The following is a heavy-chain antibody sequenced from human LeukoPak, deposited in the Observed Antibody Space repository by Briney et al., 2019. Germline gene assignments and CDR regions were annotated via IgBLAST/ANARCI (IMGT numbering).Heavy chain of an antibody. V-gene: IGHV1-69*13. J-gene: IGHJ6*03. CDR3: ASRGEISPIPDYYYMDV. Sequence: SVKVSCKASGGTFSSYAISWVRQAPGQGLEWMGGIIPIFGTANYAQKFQGRVTITADESTSTAYMELSSLRSEDTAVYYCASRGEISPIPDYYYMDVWGKGTTVTVSS. CDR2: IIPIFGTA. D-gene: IGHD1-14*01. CDR1: GGTFSSYA.